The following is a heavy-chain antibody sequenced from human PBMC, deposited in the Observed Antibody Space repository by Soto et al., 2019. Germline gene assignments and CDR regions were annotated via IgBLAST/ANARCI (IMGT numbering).Heavy chain of an antibody. J-gene: IGHJ5*02. V-gene: IGHV1-69*13. Sequence: ASVKASCKAPGYTFSNFARHWVRQAPGKGLEWMGGIIPIFGTANYAQKFQGRVTITADESTSTAYMELSSLRSEDTAVYYCARDGYCSGGSCYPDWFDPWGQGTLVTVSS. CDR2: IIPIFGTA. D-gene: IGHD2-15*01. CDR3: ARDGYCSGGSCYPDWFDP. CDR1: GYTFSNFA.